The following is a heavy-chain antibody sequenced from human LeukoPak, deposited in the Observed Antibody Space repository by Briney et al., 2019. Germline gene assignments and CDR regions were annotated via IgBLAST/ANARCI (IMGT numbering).Heavy chain of an antibody. CDR3: AKDLRGVYSMNVGSRGYFDY. V-gene: IGHV3-23*01. J-gene: IGHJ4*02. D-gene: IGHD5-12*01. CDR2: ISGSGGST. Sequence: PGGSLRLSCAASGFTFSSYAMSWVRQAPGKGLEWVSAISGSGGSTYYADSVKGRFTISRDNSKNTLYLQMNSLRAEDTAVYYCAKDLRGVYSMNVGSRGYFDYWGQGTLVTVSS. CDR1: GFTFSSYA.